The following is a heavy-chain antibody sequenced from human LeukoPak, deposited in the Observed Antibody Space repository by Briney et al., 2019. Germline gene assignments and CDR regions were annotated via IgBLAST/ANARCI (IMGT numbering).Heavy chain of an antibody. V-gene: IGHV4-34*01. D-gene: IGHD2-21*01. Sequence: GSLRLSCAASRFTLSSYAMSWVRQAPGKGLEWIGEINHSGSTNYNPSLKSRVTISVDTSKNQFSLKLSSVTAADTAVYYCARGRIVVRGCDYWGQGTLVTVSS. CDR3: ARGRIVVRGCDY. J-gene: IGHJ4*02. CDR2: INHSGST. CDR1: RFTLSSYA.